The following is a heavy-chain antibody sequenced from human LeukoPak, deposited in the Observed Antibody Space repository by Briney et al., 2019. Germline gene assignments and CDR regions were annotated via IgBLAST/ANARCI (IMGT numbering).Heavy chain of an antibody. CDR1: GFTFSSYG. J-gene: IGHJ4*02. CDR3: AKGDYDSSGYYDY. Sequence: PGGSLRLSCAASGFTFSSYGMHWVRQAPGKGLEWVAVIWYDGSNKYFADSVKGRFTISRDNSKNTLYLQMNSLRAEDTAVYYCAKGDYDSSGYYDYWGQGTLVTVSS. D-gene: IGHD3-22*01. V-gene: IGHV3-33*06. CDR2: IWYDGSNK.